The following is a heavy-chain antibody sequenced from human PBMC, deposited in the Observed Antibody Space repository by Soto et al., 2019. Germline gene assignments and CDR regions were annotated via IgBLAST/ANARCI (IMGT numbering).Heavy chain of an antibody. CDR3: AREGGHYFDY. D-gene: IGHD3-16*01. Sequence: QVQLQESGPGLVKPSETLSLTCTVSGGSISSYYWSWIRQPPGKGLEWIGYIYYSGSTNYNPSLKXXVXIXXDTSKNQFSLKLSSVTAADTAVYYCAREGGHYFDYWGQGTLVTVSS. V-gene: IGHV4-59*08. CDR2: IYYSGST. CDR1: GGSISSYY. J-gene: IGHJ4*02.